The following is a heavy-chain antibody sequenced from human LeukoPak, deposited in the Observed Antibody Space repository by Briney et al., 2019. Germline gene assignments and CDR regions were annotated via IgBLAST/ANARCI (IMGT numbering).Heavy chain of an antibody. CDR3: ARGRGVWGSYRPFFDY. V-gene: IGHV4-34*01. CDR1: GGSFSGYY. J-gene: IGHJ4*02. CDR2: INHGGST. Sequence: SETLSLTCAVYGGSFSGYYWSWIRQPPGKGLEWIGEINHGGSTNYNPSLKSRVTISVDTSKNQFSLKLSSVTAADTAVYYCARGRGVWGSYRPFFDYWGQGTLVTVSS. D-gene: IGHD3-16*02.